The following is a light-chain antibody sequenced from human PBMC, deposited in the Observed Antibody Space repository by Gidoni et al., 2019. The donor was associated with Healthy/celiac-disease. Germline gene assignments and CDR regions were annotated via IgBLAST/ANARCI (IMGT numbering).Light chain of an antibody. J-gene: IGLJ2*01. V-gene: IGLV3-19*01. CDR3: NSRDSSGNHPV. Sequence: SSELTQDPAVSVAFGQTVRITCQGDSLRSYYASWYQQKPGQAPVLVIYGKNNPPSGIPDRFSGSSSGNTASLAITGAQAEDEADYYCNSRDSSGNHPVFGGGTKLTVL. CDR1: SLRSYY. CDR2: GKN.